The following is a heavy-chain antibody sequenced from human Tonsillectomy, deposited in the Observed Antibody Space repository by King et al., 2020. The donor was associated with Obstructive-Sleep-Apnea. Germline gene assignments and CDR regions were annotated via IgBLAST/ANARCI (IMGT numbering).Heavy chain of an antibody. J-gene: IGHJ4*02. CDR3: ARERGGYLFDS. CDR1: GFTFSNYW. D-gene: IGHD5-18*01. V-gene: IGHV3-7*01. CDR2: IKPDGSEK. Sequence: QLVQSGGGLVQPGGSLRLSCAASGFTFSNYWMTWVRQAPGKGLEWVANIKPDGSEKYYGDSVKGRFTISRDNAKNSLYLQMNSLRAEDTAVYYCARERGGYLFDSWGQGTLVTVSS.